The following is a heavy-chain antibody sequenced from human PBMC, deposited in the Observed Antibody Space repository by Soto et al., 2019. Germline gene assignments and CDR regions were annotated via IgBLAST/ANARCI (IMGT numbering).Heavy chain of an antibody. J-gene: IGHJ4*02. Sequence: GSRCLSCAASGFTFSSYGMHWVRQAPGKGREWVAVISYDGSNKYYADSVKGRFTISRDNSKNTLYPQMNSLRAEYTAVYYCAKDRTGTTDYWGQGHLVTVSS. D-gene: IGHD1-7*01. CDR3: AKDRTGTTDY. V-gene: IGHV3-30*18. CDR1: GFTFSSYG. CDR2: ISYDGSNK.